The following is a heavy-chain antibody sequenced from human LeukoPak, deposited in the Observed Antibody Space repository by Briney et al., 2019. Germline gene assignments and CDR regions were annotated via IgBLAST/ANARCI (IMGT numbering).Heavy chain of an antibody. CDR1: GYTFTSYG. CDR3: ARGSPPRVYYDRSGYYSYYFDY. V-gene: IGHV1-18*01. Sequence: ASVKVSCKASGYTFTSYGISWVRQAPGQGLEWMGWISAYNGNTNYAQKLQGRVTMTTDTSTSTAYMELRSLRSDDTAVYYCARGSPPRVYYDRSGYYSYYFDYWGQGALVTVSS. CDR2: ISAYNGNT. J-gene: IGHJ4*02. D-gene: IGHD3-22*01.